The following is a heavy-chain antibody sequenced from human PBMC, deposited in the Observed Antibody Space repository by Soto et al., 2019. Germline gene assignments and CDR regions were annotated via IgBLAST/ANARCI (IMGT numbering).Heavy chain of an antibody. Sequence: PGGSLRLSCAASGFTFCNYAMNWVRQAPEKGLEWVSYISTGDSPIYYADSVKGRFTISRDNSKNTLYLQMDGLRAEETAVYYCGKDGTVGAKGFSASFGNWGQGTLVTVSS. V-gene: IGHV3-23*01. J-gene: IGHJ4*02. CDR2: ISTGDSPI. CDR1: GFTFCNYA. D-gene: IGHD1-26*01. CDR3: GKDGTVGAKGFSASFGN.